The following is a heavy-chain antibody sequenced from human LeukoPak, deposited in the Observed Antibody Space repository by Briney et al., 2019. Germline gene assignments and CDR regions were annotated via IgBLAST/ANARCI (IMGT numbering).Heavy chain of an antibody. D-gene: IGHD2-21*01. CDR3: AKLSEYSLDS. CDR2: IKSDGSEK. Sequence: QPGGSLRLSCTASGFTFAGYWMTWVRHPPGKGLEWVANIKSDGSEKYYVDSVKGRFTVSRDNTKNSLSLQLNSLRAEDTAVYYCAKLSEYSLDSRGQGTQVTVSS. V-gene: IGHV3-7*02. J-gene: IGHJ4*02. CDR1: GFTFAGYW.